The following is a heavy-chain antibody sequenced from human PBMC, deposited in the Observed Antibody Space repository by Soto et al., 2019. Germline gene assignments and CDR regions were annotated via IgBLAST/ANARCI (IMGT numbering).Heavy chain of an antibody. V-gene: IGHV3-74*01. CDR2: INSDGSST. D-gene: IGHD3-3*01. Sequence: EVQLVESGGGLVQPGGSLRLSCAASGFTFSSYWMHWVRQAPGKGLVWVSRINSDGSSTSYADSVKGRFTISRDNAKNTLYLQMNSLRAEDTAVYYCARVAYVLRFSEPYWYFDLWGRGTLVTVSS. J-gene: IGHJ2*01. CDR3: ARVAYVLRFSEPYWYFDL. CDR1: GFTFSSYW.